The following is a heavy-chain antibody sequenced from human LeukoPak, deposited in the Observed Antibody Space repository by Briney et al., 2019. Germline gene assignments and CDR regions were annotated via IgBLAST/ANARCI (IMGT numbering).Heavy chain of an antibody. D-gene: IGHD2-2*01. Sequence: PGGSLRLSCAASGCTVSSNYTNWVRQAPGKGLEWVSVIYSGGSTYYAHSVKGRFTISRDNSKNTLYLKMNSLSAEDTAVYYCARDQGSSFTIDYWGQGALVTVSS. V-gene: IGHV3-53*01. CDR1: GCTVSSNY. CDR2: IYSGGST. CDR3: ARDQGSSFTIDY. J-gene: IGHJ4*02.